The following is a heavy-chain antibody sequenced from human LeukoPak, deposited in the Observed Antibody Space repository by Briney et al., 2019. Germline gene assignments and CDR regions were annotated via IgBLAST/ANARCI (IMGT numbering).Heavy chain of an antibody. V-gene: IGHV1-69*13. D-gene: IGHD6-13*01. J-gene: IGHJ5*02. CDR3: AREGIAAAGTGGSWFDP. CDR2: IIPIFGTA. CDR1: GGTFSSYA. Sequence: SVKVSCKASGGTFSSYAISWVRQAPGQGLEWMGGIIPIFGTANYAQKFQGRVTITADESTSTAYMELSSLRSEDTAVYYCAREGIAAAGTGGSWFDPWGQGTLVTVSS.